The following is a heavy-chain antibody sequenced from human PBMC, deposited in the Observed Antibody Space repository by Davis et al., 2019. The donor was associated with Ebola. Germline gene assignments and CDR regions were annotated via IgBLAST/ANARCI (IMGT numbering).Heavy chain of an antibody. J-gene: IGHJ4*02. D-gene: IGHD6-13*01. V-gene: IGHV3-30-3*01. CDR1: GFTFSSYA. CDR3: TSQFHNIAAAGTLIDY. CDR2: ISYDGSNK. Sequence: GGSLRLSCAASGFTFSSYAMHWVRQAPGKGLEWVAVISYDGSNKYYADSVKGRFTISRDNSKNTAYLQMNSLKTEDTAVYYCTSQFHNIAAAGTLIDYWGQGTLVTVSS.